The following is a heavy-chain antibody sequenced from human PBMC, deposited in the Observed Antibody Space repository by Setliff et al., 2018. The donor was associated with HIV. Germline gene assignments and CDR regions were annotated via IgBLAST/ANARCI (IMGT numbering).Heavy chain of an antibody. CDR3: ARAYPPEYSSPTDY. D-gene: IGHD6-6*01. CDR2: ISYDGSNK. CDR1: GFTFSDFA. J-gene: IGHJ4*02. V-gene: IGHV3-30*07. Sequence: PGGSLRLSCAASGFTFSDFAMHWVRQAPGTGLEWVAVISYDGSNKYYADSVKGRFTISRDNSKNTLYLQMNSLRAEDTAVYYCARAYPPEYSSPTDYWGRGTLVTVSS.